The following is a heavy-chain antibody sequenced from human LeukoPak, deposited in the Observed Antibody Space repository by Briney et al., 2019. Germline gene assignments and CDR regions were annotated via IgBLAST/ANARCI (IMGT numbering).Heavy chain of an antibody. Sequence: PSETLSLTCTVSGGSINSYYWTWIRQPAGKGLEWIGRIYTSESTNYNPSLESRVTMSVDTSKNQFSLKLSSVTAADTAVYYCARGTLRDNRIFDYWGQGTLVTVSS. CDR2: IYTSEST. CDR1: GGSINSYY. V-gene: IGHV4-4*07. CDR3: ARGTLRDNRIFDY. J-gene: IGHJ4*02. D-gene: IGHD3-22*01.